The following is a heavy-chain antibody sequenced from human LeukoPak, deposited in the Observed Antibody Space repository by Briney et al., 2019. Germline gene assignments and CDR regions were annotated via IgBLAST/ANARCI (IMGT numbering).Heavy chain of an antibody. V-gene: IGHV3-23*01. J-gene: IGHJ4*02. Sequence: GGSLRLSCAASGFTFSNYAMDWVRQAPGKGLEWVSAISGTSGRTYYADSVKGRFTISRDNSKNTLYLQMNSLRAEDTAVYYCARGRVVIPEGPDYWGQGTLVTVSS. D-gene: IGHD3-10*01. CDR2: ISGTSGRT. CDR3: ARGRVVIPEGPDY. CDR1: GFTFSNYA.